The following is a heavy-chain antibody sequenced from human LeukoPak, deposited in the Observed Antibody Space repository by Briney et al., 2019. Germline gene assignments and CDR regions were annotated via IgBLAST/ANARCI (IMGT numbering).Heavy chain of an antibody. J-gene: IGHJ6*02. CDR2: INHSGST. V-gene: IGHV4-34*01. D-gene: IGHD1-26*01. Sequence: SETLSLTCTVSGGSISSYYWSWTRQPPGNGLEWIGEINHSGSTNYNPSLKSRVTISVDTSKNQFSLKLSSVTAADTAVYYCARDLMWELGPICYYYVMDVWGQGTTVTVSS. CDR3: ARDLMWELGPICYYYVMDV. CDR1: GGSISSYY.